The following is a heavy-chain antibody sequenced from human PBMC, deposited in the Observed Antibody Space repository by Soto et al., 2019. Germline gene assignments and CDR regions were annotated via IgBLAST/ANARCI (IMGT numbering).Heavy chain of an antibody. V-gene: IGHV3-23*01. CDR1: GFTFSSYA. CDR2: ISSSGGST. Sequence: PVGSLRLSCAASGFTFSSYAMAWVRQAPGKGLEWVSGISSSGGSTYYADSVKGRFTITRDTSASTAYMELSSLRSEDTAVYYCAREYQLTYYYYYGMDVWGQGTTVTVSS. J-gene: IGHJ6*02. CDR3: AREYQLTYYYYYGMDV. D-gene: IGHD2-2*01.